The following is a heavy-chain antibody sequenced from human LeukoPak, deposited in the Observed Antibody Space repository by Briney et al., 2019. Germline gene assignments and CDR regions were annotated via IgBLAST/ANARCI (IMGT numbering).Heavy chain of an antibody. CDR3: TTDERAAMGH. V-gene: IGHV3-15*01. CDR1: GFTNAW. CDR2: IKTSIDGGTT. Sequence: PGGPLRLSCAASGFTNAWMSWVRQAPGKGLEWVGRIKTSIDGGTTDYAAPVKGRFTISRDDSKNTLYLQMNSLKTEDTAVYYCTTDERAAMGHWGQGTLVTVSS. J-gene: IGHJ4*02. D-gene: IGHD1-1*01.